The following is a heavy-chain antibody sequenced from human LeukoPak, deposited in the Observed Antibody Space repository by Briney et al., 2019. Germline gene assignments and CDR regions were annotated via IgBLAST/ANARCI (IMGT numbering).Heavy chain of an antibody. CDR1: GGSIDSTNW. Sequence: PSETLSLTCDVSGGSIDSTNWWNWVRQPPGKGLEWIGEIHHDGRINYNPSLKSRVTLSVDKSKNQFSLKLSSVTAADTAVYYCARARPSRGPHFDYWGQGTLVFVSP. V-gene: IGHV4/OR15-8*01. CDR2: IHHDGRI. CDR3: ARARPSRGPHFDY. D-gene: IGHD3-10*01. J-gene: IGHJ4*02.